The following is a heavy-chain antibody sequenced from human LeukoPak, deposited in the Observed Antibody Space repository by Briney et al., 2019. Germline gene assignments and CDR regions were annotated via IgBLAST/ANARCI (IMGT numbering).Heavy chain of an antibody. D-gene: IGHD2-15*01. J-gene: IGHJ5*02. V-gene: IGHV3-49*01. Sequence: GGSLRLSCTTSGFTFSDYPMSWFRQAPGKGLEWVGFIRSKAYGGATEYAASVKGRFTISRDGSKNMAYLQMSSLKTEDTAVFYCTRAKGRSFCGGGSCYYFSPWGQGTLVTVSS. CDR1: GFTFSDYP. CDR3: TRAKGRSFCGGGSCYYFSP. CDR2: IRSKAYGGAT.